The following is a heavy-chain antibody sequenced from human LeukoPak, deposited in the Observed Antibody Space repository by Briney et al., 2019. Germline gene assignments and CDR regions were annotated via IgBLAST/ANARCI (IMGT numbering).Heavy chain of an antibody. V-gene: IGHV1-8*01. Sequence: GASVKVSCKASGYTFTSYDINWVRQATGQGLEWMGWMNPNSGNTGYAQKFQGRVTMTRNTSISTAYMELSSLRSEDTAVYHCARGSGSSTDYYFDYWGQGTLVTVSS. CDR1: GYTFTSYD. J-gene: IGHJ4*02. D-gene: IGHD3-10*01. CDR2: MNPNSGNT. CDR3: ARGSGSSTDYYFDY.